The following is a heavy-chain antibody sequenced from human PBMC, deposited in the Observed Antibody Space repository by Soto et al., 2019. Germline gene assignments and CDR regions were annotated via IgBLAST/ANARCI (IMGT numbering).Heavy chain of an antibody. D-gene: IGHD3-10*01. CDR1: GFTFSSFG. V-gene: IGHV3-30*18. CDR3: AKGRIALLWFGDNTLGDAFDV. CDR2: ISYDGSST. Sequence: QVQLVESGGGVVQPGRSLRLSCAASGFTFSSFGMHWVRQAPGKGLEWVSLISYDGSSTYYTDSVQGRFTTSRDNSKNTLYLQMNSLSAEDTAVYYCAKGRIALLWFGDNTLGDAFDVWGQGTMVTVSS. J-gene: IGHJ3*01.